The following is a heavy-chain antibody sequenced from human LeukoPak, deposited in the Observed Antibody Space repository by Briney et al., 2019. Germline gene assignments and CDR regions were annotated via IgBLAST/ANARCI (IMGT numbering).Heavy chain of an antibody. CDR3: AKSTYCGSTSCYTTYDY. V-gene: IGHV3-23*01. D-gene: IGHD2-2*01. CDR1: GFTFSSYA. CDR2: ISGSGGST. Sequence: PGGSLRLSCAASGFTFSSYAMSWVRQAPGKGLEWVSAISGSGGSTYYADSVKGRFTISRDNSKNTLYLQMNSLRAEDTAVYYCAKSTYCGSTSCYTTYDYWGQGTLVTVSS. J-gene: IGHJ4*02.